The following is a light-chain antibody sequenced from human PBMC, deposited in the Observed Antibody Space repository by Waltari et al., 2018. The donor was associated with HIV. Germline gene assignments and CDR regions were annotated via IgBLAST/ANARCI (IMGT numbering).Light chain of an antibody. CDR3: CSYSGSGTLYV. V-gene: IGLV2-11*01. CDR2: DVT. CDR1: RSAVGRYTF. Sequence: QSALTQSPSLSGSPGQSLTISCSGTRSAVGRYTFFSLYQHHPGKAPKLVISDVTKRPSGVPDRFSGSKSGNTASLTISGLQAEDEADYYCCSYSGSGTLYVFGTGTEVTVL. J-gene: IGLJ1*01.